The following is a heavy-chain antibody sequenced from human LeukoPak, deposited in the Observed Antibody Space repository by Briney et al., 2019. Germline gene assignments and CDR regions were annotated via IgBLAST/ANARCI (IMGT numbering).Heavy chain of an antibody. CDR2: IYYSGST. D-gene: IGHD6-13*01. CDR3: ARVTGYMVEDYFDY. Sequence: SETLSLACTVSGGSISSSSYYWGWIRQPPGKGLEWIGTIYYSGSTYYNPSLKSRVTISLDTSKNQFSLKLNSVTAADTAIYYCARVTGYMVEDYFDYWGQGTLVTVSS. CDR1: GGSISSSSYY. V-gene: IGHV4-39*07. J-gene: IGHJ4*02.